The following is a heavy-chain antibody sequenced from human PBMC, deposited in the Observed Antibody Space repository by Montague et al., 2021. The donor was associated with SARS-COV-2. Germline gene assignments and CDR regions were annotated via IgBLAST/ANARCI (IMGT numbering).Heavy chain of an antibody. V-gene: IGHV4-39*07. J-gene: IGHJ4*02. CDR1: GGSISSTSYY. D-gene: IGHD1-26*01. Sequence: SETLSLTCTVSGGSISSTSYYWGWVRQPPGKGLEWIGSIYHSGSAYFNPSLKSRVTISIDTSKNQFSLKVNSVTAADTAVYYCARVPDSGTYCSGDYWGQGTLVTVSS. CDR2: IYHSGSA. CDR3: ARVPDSGTYCSGDY.